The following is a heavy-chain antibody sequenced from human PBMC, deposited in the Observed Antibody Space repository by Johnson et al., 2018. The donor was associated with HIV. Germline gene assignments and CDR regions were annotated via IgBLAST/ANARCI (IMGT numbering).Heavy chain of an antibody. V-gene: IGHV3-15*01. Sequence: EVQLVDSGGGLVKPGGSLRLSCAGSGFTFTNAWMSWVRQAPGKGLEWVGRIKSETDGGRTDYAALVQGRFTITRDDSKNTLYLQMNSLKIEDTAVYYGTTEAGIQLWLIDAFDIWGQGTMVTVSS. CDR2: IKSETDGGRT. CDR1: GFTFTNAW. CDR3: TTEAGIQLWLIDAFDI. D-gene: IGHD5-18*01. J-gene: IGHJ3*02.